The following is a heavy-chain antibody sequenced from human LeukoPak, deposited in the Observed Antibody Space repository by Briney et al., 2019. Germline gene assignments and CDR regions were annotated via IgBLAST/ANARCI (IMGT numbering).Heavy chain of an antibody. D-gene: IGHD1-26*01. CDR2: ISSSSSYI. J-gene: IGHJ5*02. Sequence: GGSLRLSCAASGFTFSSYSMNWVRQAPGKGLEWVSSISSSSSYIYYADSAKGRFIISRDNAKNSLYLQMNSLRAEDTAVYYCARDRAGIVGATGWFDPWGQGTLVTVSS. CDR1: GFTFSSYS. V-gene: IGHV3-21*01. CDR3: ARDRAGIVGATGWFDP.